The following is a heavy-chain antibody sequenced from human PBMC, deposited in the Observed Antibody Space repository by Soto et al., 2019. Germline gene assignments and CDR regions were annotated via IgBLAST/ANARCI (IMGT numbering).Heavy chain of an antibody. Sequence: SGGSLRLSCPASGFTFGGYAMSWVRQAPGKGLEWVGSIRSKTYGGTTDYGASVKGRFTISRDDAKSIAYLQMKSPKTEDTAVYYYTRQMGYLVGSGSSASYYYHGRYGWHKGP. CDR2: IRSKTYGGTT. CDR3: TRQMGYLVGSGSSASYYYHGRYG. D-gene: IGHD3-10*01. J-gene: IGHJ6*04. CDR1: GFTFGGYA. V-gene: IGHV3-49*04.